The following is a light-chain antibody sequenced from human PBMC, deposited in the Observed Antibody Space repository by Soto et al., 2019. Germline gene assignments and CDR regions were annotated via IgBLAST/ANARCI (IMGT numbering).Light chain of an antibody. J-gene: IGLJ1*01. CDR1: SSDVGGYNY. CDR2: EVS. Sequence: QSALTQPASVSGSPGQSITISCTGTSSDVGGYNYVSWYQQHPGKAPKLMIYEVSNRPSGVSNRFSGSKSGNTASLTISGLQGEDEAHYYCSSYTTSSTTYVFGNGTKGTV. V-gene: IGLV2-14*01. CDR3: SSYTTSSTTYV.